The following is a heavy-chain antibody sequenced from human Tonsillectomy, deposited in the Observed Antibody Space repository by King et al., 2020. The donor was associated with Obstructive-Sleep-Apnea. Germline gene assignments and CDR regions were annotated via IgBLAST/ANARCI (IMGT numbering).Heavy chain of an antibody. CDR2: IYSSGST. V-gene: IGHV4-59*01. CDR1: GGSISSYY. J-gene: IGHJ3*02. CDR3: ASSGYSYGLVAFDI. Sequence: QLQESGPGLVKPSETLSLTCTVSGGSISSYYWSWIRQPPGKGLEWIGYIYSSGSTNYNPSLKSRVTISVDTSKNQFSLRLSSVTAADTAVYYCASSGYSYGLVAFDIWGQGTMVTVSS. D-gene: IGHD5-18*01.